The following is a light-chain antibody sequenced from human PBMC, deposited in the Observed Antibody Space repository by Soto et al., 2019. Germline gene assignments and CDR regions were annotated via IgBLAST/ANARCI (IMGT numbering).Light chain of an antibody. V-gene: IGLV1-44*01. CDR2: SFS. CDR3: AAWDDSLNGYV. CDR1: SSNIGSNP. Sequence: QSALEQPPSASATPGQGVIISCSGSSSNIGSNPVNWYRQVPGTAPKLVIYSFSRRPSGVPDRISGSKSATSASLAISGLQSEDEADYYCAAWDDSLNGYVFGTGTRSPS. J-gene: IGLJ1*01.